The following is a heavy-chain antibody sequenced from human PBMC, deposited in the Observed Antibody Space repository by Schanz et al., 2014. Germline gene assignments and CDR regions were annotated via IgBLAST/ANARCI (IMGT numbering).Heavy chain of an antibody. J-gene: IGHJ4*02. D-gene: IGHD1-1*01. CDR2: ISASGGTT. V-gene: IGHV3-23*01. Sequence: EVQLLESGGGLVQPGGSLRLSCAASGFTFSAYAMTWVRQIPGKGLEWVSAISASGGTTYYADSVKGRFTISRDNSKNTLYLQMDSLRAEDTAVYFCAKKVPAYNPFDSGGQGTLVTVSS. CDR3: AKKVPAYNPFDS. CDR1: GFTFSAYA.